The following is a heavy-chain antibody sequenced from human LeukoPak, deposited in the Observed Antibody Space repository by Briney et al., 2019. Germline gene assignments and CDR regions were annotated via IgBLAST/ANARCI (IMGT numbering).Heavy chain of an antibody. D-gene: IGHD3-10*01. J-gene: IGHJ3*02. CDR1: GGTFSSYA. Sequence: WSSVKVSCKASGGTFSSYAISWVRQAPGQGLEWMGGIIPIFGTANYAQKFQGTVTITADVSATTVYMVLNSLRSEDTAVYYCAREPEPAITMVRGEVFDIWGQGTMVIVSS. CDR3: AREPEPAITMVRGEVFDI. CDR2: IIPIFGTA. V-gene: IGHV1-69*01.